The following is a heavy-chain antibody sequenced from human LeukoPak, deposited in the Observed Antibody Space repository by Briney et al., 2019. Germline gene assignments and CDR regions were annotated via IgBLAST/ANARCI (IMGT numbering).Heavy chain of an antibody. Sequence: GGSLRLSCAASGFTVSSNYMSWVRQAPGKGLEWVSVIYSGGSTYYADSVKGRFTISRDNSKNTLYLQMNSLRAEDTAVYYCAKGSDYSNYGAYYYYYMDVWGKGTTVTVSS. CDR3: AKGSDYSNYGAYYYYYMDV. D-gene: IGHD4-11*01. CDR1: GFTVSSNY. V-gene: IGHV3-66*02. J-gene: IGHJ6*03. CDR2: IYSGGST.